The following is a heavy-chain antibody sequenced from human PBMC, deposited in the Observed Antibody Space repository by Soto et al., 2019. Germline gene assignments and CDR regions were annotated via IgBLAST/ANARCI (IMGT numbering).Heavy chain of an antibody. CDR1: AGSISRYY. D-gene: IGHD3-3*01. J-gene: IGHJ4*02. CDR2: IYYSGST. CDR3: ARLSPSYDFWSGYFEFDY. Sequence: SETLSLTCAASAGSISRYYWSWLRQPPGKRREWIGYIYYSGSTNYTPSLKSRVTISVDTSKNQFSLKLSSVPAADTAVYYCARLSPSYDFWSGYFEFDYWGQGTLVTVSS. V-gene: IGHV4-59*08.